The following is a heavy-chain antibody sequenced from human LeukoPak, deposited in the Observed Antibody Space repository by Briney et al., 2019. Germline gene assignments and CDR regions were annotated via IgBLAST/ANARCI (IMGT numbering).Heavy chain of an antibody. V-gene: IGHV4-59*12. Sequence: SETLSLTCTVSGDSISSYYWSWIRQPPGKGLEWIGYIYYSGSTNYNPSPKSRVTMSVDTSKNQFSLKLSSVTAADTAVYYCARIGVVVGHYYYMDVWGKGTTVTVSS. CDR1: GDSISSYY. J-gene: IGHJ6*03. CDR2: IYYSGST. CDR3: ARIGVVVGHYYYMDV. D-gene: IGHD2-15*01.